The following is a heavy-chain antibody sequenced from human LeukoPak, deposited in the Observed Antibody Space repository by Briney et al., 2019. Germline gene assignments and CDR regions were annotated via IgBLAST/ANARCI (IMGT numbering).Heavy chain of an antibody. CDR3: AKDHPQRGYYYYVWVSYRSRYYFDY. CDR2: ISYDGSNK. CDR1: GFTFSSYG. V-gene: IGHV3-30*18. D-gene: IGHD3-16*02. J-gene: IGHJ4*02. Sequence: GSLRLSCAASGFTFSSYGMHWVRQARGKGLEWVAVISYDGSNKYYADSAKGRFTISRDNSKNTLYLQMNSLRAEDTAVYYCAKDHPQRGYYYYVWVSYRSRYYFDYWGQGTLVTVSS.